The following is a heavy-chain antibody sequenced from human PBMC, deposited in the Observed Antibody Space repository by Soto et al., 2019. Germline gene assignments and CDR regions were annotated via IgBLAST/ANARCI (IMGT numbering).Heavy chain of an antibody. CDR3: ARGRITMVRGVITTGYMDV. V-gene: IGHV3-53*04. Sequence: GGSLRLSCAASGFTVSSNYMSWVRQAPGKGLEWVSVIYSGGSTYYADSVKGRFTISRHNSKNTLYLQMNSLRAEDTAVYYCARGRITMVRGVITTGYMDVWGKGTTVTVSS. CDR2: IYSGGST. CDR1: GFTVSSNY. D-gene: IGHD3-10*01. J-gene: IGHJ6*03.